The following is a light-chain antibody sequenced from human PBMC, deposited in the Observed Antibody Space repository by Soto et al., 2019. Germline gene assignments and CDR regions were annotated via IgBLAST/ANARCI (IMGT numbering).Light chain of an antibody. V-gene: IGKV1-39*01. J-gene: IGKJ1*01. CDR1: QSISSY. CDR3: QQSYSTPRT. CDR2: AAS. Sequence: DIQMTQSPSSLSASVGDRVTITCRASQSISSYLNWYQQKPGQAPKLLIYAASSLQSGVPSRFSGSGSGTDFTLTISSLKPEDFATYYCQQSYSTPRTFGQGTQVDIK.